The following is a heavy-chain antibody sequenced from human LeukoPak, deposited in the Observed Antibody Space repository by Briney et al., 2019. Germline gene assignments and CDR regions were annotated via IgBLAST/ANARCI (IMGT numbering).Heavy chain of an antibody. Sequence: TGGSLRLSCAASGFTFSSYGMHWVRQAPGKGLEWVSGISWNTVSIAYADSVKGRFTISRDNAKNSLYLQMHSLRGEDTALYYCAKVRAPGTLNAFDIWGQGTMVTVSS. V-gene: IGHV3-9*01. CDR3: AKVRAPGTLNAFDI. J-gene: IGHJ3*02. D-gene: IGHD1-26*01. CDR2: ISWNTVSI. CDR1: GFTFSSYG.